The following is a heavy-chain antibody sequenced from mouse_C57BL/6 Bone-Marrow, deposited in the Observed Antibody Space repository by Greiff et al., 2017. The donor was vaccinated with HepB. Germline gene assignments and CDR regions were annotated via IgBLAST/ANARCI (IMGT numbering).Heavy chain of an antibody. CDR1: GFTFSDYG. CDR2: ISNLAYSI. J-gene: IGHJ3*01. V-gene: IGHV5-15*01. Sequence: EVKLVESGGGLVQPGGSLKLSCAASGFTFSDYGMAWVRQAPRKGPEWVAFISNLAYSIYYADTVTGRFTISRENANNTLYLEMSSLRSEDTAMYYCARGGIYYGLAYWGQGTLVTVSA. CDR3: ARGGIYYGLAY. D-gene: IGHD1-1*01.